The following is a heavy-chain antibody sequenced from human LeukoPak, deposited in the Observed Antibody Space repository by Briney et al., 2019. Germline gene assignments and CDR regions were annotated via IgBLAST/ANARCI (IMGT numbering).Heavy chain of an antibody. Sequence: ASVKVSCKTSGYSFTNYGLNWVRQAPGQGLEWMGWISAYNGNTNYAQKLQGRVTMTTDTSTSTAYMELSSLRSEDTAVYYCARANQVATHLRFDYWGQGTLVTVSS. CDR2: ISAYNGNT. CDR3: ARANQVATHLRFDY. V-gene: IGHV1-18*01. CDR1: GYSFTNYG. J-gene: IGHJ4*02. D-gene: IGHD5-12*01.